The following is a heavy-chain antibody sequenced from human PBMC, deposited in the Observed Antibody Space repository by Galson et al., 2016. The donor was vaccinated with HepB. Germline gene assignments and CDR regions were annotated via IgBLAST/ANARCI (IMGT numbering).Heavy chain of an antibody. CDR1: GFSLSSYW. D-gene: IGHD2/OR15-2a*01. Sequence: SLRLSCAASGFSLSSYWMSWVRQAPGRGLEWVANIKQDGSEKYYVDSGKGRFTISRDDAKNSVYLQMNSLRAEDTALYYCARGGRILWDGMDVWGQGTTVTVSS. J-gene: IGHJ6*02. CDR2: IKQDGSEK. CDR3: ARGGRILWDGMDV. V-gene: IGHV3-7*01.